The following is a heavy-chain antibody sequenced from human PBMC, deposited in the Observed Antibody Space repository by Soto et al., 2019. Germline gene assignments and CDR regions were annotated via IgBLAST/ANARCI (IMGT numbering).Heavy chain of an antibody. CDR3: ESEEVSRPNTYRGLDV. Sequence: EVQLVESGGGLVKPGGSLRLSCAASGFTFNTYTMNWVRQAPGKGLEWVSSISSRSIYIYYADSVTVLFTVSSDDARNSLYRQMNSMRDEATAVYYCESEEVSRPNTYRGLDVWGQGTKVTVSS. J-gene: IGHJ6*01. CDR2: ISSRSIYI. V-gene: IGHV3-21*01. CDR1: GFTFNTYT.